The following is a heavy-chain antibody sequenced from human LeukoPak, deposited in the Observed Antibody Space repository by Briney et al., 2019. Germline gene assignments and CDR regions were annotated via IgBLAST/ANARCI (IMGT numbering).Heavy chain of an antibody. J-gene: IGHJ6*03. CDR2: IYHSGST. V-gene: IGHV4-38-2*02. CDR3: ARADYSSTWSHDYYYMDV. Sequence: PSETLSLTCTVSGYSISSGYYGGGIRQPPGKGLEWIGSIYHSGSTYYNPSLKSRVTISVDTSKNQFSLKLSSVTAADTAVYYCARADYSSTWSHDYYYMDVWGKGTTVTVSS. D-gene: IGHD6-13*01. CDR1: GYSISSGYY.